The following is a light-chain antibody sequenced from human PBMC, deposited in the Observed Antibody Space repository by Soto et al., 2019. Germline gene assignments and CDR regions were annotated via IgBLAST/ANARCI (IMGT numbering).Light chain of an antibody. CDR2: DAS. CDR1: QSVSSY. CDR3: QQRSNWPRT. J-gene: IGKJ5*01. V-gene: IGKV3-11*01. Sequence: EIVLTQSPATLSLSPGERATLSCRASQSVSSYLAWYQQKPGQAPRLLIYDASNRATAIPARFSGSGSGTDFTLTISSLEPEEFAVYYCQQRSNWPRTFGQGTRLEIK.